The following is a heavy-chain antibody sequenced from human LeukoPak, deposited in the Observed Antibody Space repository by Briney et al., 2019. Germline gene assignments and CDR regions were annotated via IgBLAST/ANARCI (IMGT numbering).Heavy chain of an antibody. CDR1: GYTFTSYA. Sequence: ASVKVSCKASGYTFTSYALQWVRQAPGQRLEWMGWINAGNGNTKYSQKFQGRVTITRYTSASTAYMELRSLRSEDTAVYYCARGVSASSGWYVIDHWGQGTLVTVSS. J-gene: IGHJ5*02. CDR3: ARGVSASSGWYVIDH. V-gene: IGHV1-3*01. D-gene: IGHD6-19*01. CDR2: INAGNGNT.